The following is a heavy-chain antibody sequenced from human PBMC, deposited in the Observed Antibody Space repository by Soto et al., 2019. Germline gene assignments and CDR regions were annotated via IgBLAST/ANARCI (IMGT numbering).Heavy chain of an antibody. D-gene: IGHD4-17*01. J-gene: IGHJ6*03. V-gene: IGHV1-2*04. CDR2: INPNSGGT. Sequence: ASVKVSCKASGYTFTGYYMHWVRQAPGQGLEWMGWINPNSGGTNYAQKFQGWVTMTRDTSISTAYMELSRLRSDDTAVYYCARGGSGSAVTTLPYYYYYMDVWGKGTTVTVSS. CDR3: ARGGSGSAVTTLPYYYYYMDV. CDR1: GYTFTGYY.